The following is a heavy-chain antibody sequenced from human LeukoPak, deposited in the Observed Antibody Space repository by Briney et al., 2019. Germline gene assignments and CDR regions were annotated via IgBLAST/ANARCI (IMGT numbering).Heavy chain of an antibody. Sequence: GGSLRLSCAASGFTFSTYAMTWVRQAPGKGLEWVSATTGSGGTTNYADSVKGRFTISGDNSNNTLSLQMNSLRADDTAIYYCAKCRGSGTYFKNPLAFWGQGTLVTVSS. D-gene: IGHD3-10*01. CDR3: AKCRGSGTYFKNPLAF. J-gene: IGHJ4*02. CDR2: TTGSGGTT. V-gene: IGHV3-23*01. CDR1: GFTFSTYA.